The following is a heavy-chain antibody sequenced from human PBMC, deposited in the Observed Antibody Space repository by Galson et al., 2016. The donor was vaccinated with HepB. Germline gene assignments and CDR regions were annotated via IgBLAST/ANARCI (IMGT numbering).Heavy chain of an antibody. Sequence: EPLSLTCTVSGGSISTYDRYWTWIRQPPGAGLEWIGSIHYDGATWYKPSLKSRITISVDTSKNQFSLRLSTETAADTAVYYCARRGPGYIYDFWGQGSLVTVSS. CDR1: GGSISTYDRY. V-gene: IGHV4-39*01. CDR2: IHYDGAT. CDR3: ARRGPGYIYDF. D-gene: IGHD3-3*01. J-gene: IGHJ4*02.